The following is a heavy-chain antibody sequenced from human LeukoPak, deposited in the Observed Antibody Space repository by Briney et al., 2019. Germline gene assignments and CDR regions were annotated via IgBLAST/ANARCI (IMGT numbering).Heavy chain of an antibody. V-gene: IGHV3-20*04. CDR1: GFTFSSYE. CDR2: INWNGRSR. Sequence: GGSLRLSCAASGFTFSSYEMNWVRQAPGKGLEWISGINWNGRSRGYADSVKGRFTISRDNAKNSLYLEMNSLRAEDTALYFCARPLGITGTTPFDFWGQGTRVTVSS. D-gene: IGHD1-7*01. J-gene: IGHJ4*02. CDR3: ARPLGITGTTPFDF.